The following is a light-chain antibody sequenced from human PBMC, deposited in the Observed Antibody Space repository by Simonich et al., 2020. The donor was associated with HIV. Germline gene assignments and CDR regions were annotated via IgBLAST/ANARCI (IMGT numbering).Light chain of an antibody. CDR1: HSISSY. CDR3: QQLNSYPPT. J-gene: IGKJ1*01. Sequence: DIQMTQSPSSLSASVGERVTITCRASHSISSYLNWYQQKPGKVPKLLIYAASTLQRGGPTRFSGSGSGTEFTLTISSLQPEDFATYYCQQLNSYPPTFGQGTKVDIK. V-gene: IGKV1-9*01. CDR2: AAS.